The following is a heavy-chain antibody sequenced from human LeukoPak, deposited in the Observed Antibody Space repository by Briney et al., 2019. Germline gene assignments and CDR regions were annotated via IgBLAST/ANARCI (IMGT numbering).Heavy chain of an antibody. V-gene: IGHV4-34*01. CDR2: INHSGST. D-gene: IGHD1-26*01. Sequence: PSETLSLTCAVYGGSFSGYYWSWIRQPPGKGLEWIGEINHSGSTNYNPSLKSRVTISVDTSKNQFSLKLSPVTAADTAVYYCARGHPYSGSYYYFDYWGQGTLVTVSS. CDR3: ARGHPYSGSYYYFDY. J-gene: IGHJ4*02. CDR1: GGSFSGYY.